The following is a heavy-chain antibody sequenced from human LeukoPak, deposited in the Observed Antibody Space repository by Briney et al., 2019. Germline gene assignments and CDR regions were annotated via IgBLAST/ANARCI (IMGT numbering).Heavy chain of an antibody. V-gene: IGHV3-53*05. CDR2: IYSDGST. Sequence: PGGSLRLSCAASRFTVSSNYMSWGRQAPGKGLEWVSIIYSDGSTYYADSVKGRFTISRDNSKNTVYLQMNSLRGEDTAIYYCAKDLTTVTSQGDYWGQGTLVTVSS. J-gene: IGHJ4*02. CDR3: AKDLTTVTSQGDY. D-gene: IGHD4-17*01. CDR1: RFTVSSNY.